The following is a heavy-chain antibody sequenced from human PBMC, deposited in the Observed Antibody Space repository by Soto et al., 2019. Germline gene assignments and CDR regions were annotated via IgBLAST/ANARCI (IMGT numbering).Heavy chain of an antibody. J-gene: IGHJ4*02. D-gene: IGHD5-12*01. CDR3: AREGRYSGSDYFDY. CDR2: ISSSTSTI. V-gene: IGHV3-48*02. CDR1: GFTFSTYS. Sequence: EVQLVESGGALVQPGGSLRLSCGASGFTFSTYSMNWVRQAPGKELEWISYISSSTSTIFYADSVKGRFTIARDNDKNALYLQMNNLRDEDTAVYFCAREGRYSGSDYFDYWGQGTPVTVSS.